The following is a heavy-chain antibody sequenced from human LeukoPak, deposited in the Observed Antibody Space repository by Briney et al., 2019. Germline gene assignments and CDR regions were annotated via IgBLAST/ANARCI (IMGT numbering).Heavy chain of an antibody. CDR1: GFTFTTYS. J-gene: IGHJ5*02. Sequence: GGSLRLSCAASGFTFTTYSFSWVRQAPGKGLEWVSGISASGGDTFYADSVKGRFIISRDNSKNTLSLQMNSLRVEDTAIYYCAKDVRRCNGGCTWGQGTLVTVSS. V-gene: IGHV3-23*01. D-gene: IGHD4-23*01. CDR3: AKDVRRCNGGCT. CDR2: ISASGGDT.